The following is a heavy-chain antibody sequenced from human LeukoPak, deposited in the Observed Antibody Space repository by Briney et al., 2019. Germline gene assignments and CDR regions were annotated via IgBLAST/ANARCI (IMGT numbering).Heavy chain of an antibody. CDR2: ISGSGGGT. V-gene: IGHV3-23*01. D-gene: IGHD2-15*01. J-gene: IGHJ4*02. CDR3: AKRGIVIRAVIVVGFHKEAYYFDY. CDR1: GITLSNYG. Sequence: GGSLRLSCAVSGITLSNYGMSWVRQAPGKGLEWVAGISGSGGGTNYADSVKGRFTFSRDNPKNTLYLQMNSLRAEDTAVYFCAKRGIVIRAVIVVGFHKEAYYFDYWGQGALVTVSS.